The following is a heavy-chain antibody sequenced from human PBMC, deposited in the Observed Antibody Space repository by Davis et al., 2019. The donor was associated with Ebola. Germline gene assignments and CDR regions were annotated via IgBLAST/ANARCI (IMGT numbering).Heavy chain of an antibody. V-gene: IGHV3-9*01. J-gene: IGHJ2*01. CDR2: INWNGGNI. Sequence: SLKISCAASGFTFDDYAMHWVRQAPGKGLEWVSSINWNGGNIVYADSVKGRFTISRDNSKNSLYLQMNSLTAEDTALYYCAKARGTAIPNYWYFDVWGRGTPVTVSS. D-gene: IGHD2-21*02. CDR1: GFTFDDYA. CDR3: AKARGTAIPNYWYFDV.